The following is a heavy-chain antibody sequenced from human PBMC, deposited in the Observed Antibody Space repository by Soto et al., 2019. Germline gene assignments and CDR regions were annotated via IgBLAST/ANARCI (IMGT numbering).Heavy chain of an antibody. CDR2: INPNSGGT. CDR3: ARNIAEDAFDI. J-gene: IGHJ3*02. CDR1: GYTLSGDY. V-gene: IGHV1-2*02. D-gene: IGHD5-12*01. Sequence: SVKVACKASGYTLSGDYVHWVRQAPGQGLEWMGWINPNSGGTNYAQKFQGRVTMTRDTSISTAYMELSRLRSDDTAVYYCARNIAEDAFDIWGQGTMVTVSS.